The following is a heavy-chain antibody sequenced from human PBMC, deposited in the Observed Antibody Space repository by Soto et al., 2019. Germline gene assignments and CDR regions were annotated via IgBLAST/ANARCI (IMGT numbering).Heavy chain of an antibody. V-gene: IGHV4-59*06. CDR1: GGSISSYY. Sequence: TLSLTCTVSGGSISSYYWSWIRQHPGKGLERIWYIYYSGSTYYNPSLKSRVTISVETARNPFSRKLSTVTAADTAVYYCAATHPPGRYDFGSGCWFDPWGQGTLVTVSS. D-gene: IGHD3-3*01. J-gene: IGHJ5*02. CDR2: IYYSGST. CDR3: AATHPPGRYDFGSGCWFDP.